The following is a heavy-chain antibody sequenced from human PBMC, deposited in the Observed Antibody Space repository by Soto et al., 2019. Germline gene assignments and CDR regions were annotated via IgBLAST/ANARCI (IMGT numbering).Heavy chain of an antibody. CDR1: GGSISSYY. CDR2: IYYSGST. J-gene: IGHJ6*02. CDR3: ARDDSGVYSTNYYGMDD. D-gene: IGHD1-26*01. Sequence: SETLSLTCPVSGGSISSYYWSWIRQPPGKGLEWIGYIYYSGSTNYNPSLKSRVTISVDTSKNQFSLKLSSVTAADTAVYYCARDDSGVYSTNYYGMDDWGQGPIVTFSS. V-gene: IGHV4-59*01.